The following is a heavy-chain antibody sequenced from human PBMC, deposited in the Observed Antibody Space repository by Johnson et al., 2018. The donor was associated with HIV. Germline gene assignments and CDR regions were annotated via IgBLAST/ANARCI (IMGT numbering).Heavy chain of an antibody. J-gene: IGHJ3*02. D-gene: IGHD2-8*02. CDR1: GFTFSDYY. Sequence: HVQLVESGGGLVQPGGSLRLSCAASGFTFSDYYMSWIRQAPGKGLEWVSYISSGGSTKYYADSVKGRFTISRDNAKNSLYLQMNSLRAEDTAVYYCARDDLRDTGAFDIWGQGTMVTVSS. CDR3: ARDDLRDTGAFDI. CDR2: ISSGGSTK. V-gene: IGHV3-11*04.